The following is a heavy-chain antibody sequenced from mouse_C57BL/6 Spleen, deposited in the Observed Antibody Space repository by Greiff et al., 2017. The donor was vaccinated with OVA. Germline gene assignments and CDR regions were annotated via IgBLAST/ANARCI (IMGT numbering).Heavy chain of an antibody. J-gene: IGHJ2*01. CDR3: ARGRDYYEDFDY. CDR1: GYSFTDYN. Sequence: EVQVVESGPELVKPGASVKISCKASGYSFTDYNMNWVKQSNGKSLEWIGVINPNYGTSSYNQKFKGKATLTVDQSSSTAYMQLNSLTSEDSAVYYCARGRDYYEDFDYWGQGTTLTVSS. V-gene: IGHV1-39*01. D-gene: IGHD1-1*01. CDR2: INPNYGTS.